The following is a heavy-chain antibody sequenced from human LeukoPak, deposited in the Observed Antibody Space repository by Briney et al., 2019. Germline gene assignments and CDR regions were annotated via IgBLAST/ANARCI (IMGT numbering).Heavy chain of an antibody. D-gene: IGHD3-10*01. CDR1: GFTFSSYA. CDR2: LSYDGSNK. V-gene: IGHV3-30-3*01. CDR3: ARADGSGSQGVDY. Sequence: GGSLRLSCAASGFTFSSYAMHWVRQAPGKGLEWVAVLSYDGSNKYYADSVKGRFTISRDNSKNTLYLQMNSLRAEDTAVYYCARADGSGSQGVDYWGQGTLVTVSS. J-gene: IGHJ4*02.